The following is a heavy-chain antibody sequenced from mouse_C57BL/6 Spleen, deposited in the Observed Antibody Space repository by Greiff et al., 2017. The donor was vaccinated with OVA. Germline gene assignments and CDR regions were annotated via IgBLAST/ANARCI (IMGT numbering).Heavy chain of an antibody. Sequence: EVHLVESGGGLVKPGGSLKLSCAASGFTFSSYAMPWVSQTPEKRLEWVATISAGGSYTYYPDNVKGRFTISRDNAKNKLYMQMSQLKSEDTAMYYCARNGLYYYGSSYVVRDLAYWGQGTLVTVSA. V-gene: IGHV5-4*01. CDR2: ISAGGSYT. D-gene: IGHD1-1*01. CDR3: ARNGLYYYGSSYVVRDLAY. J-gene: IGHJ3*01. CDR1: GFTFSSYA.